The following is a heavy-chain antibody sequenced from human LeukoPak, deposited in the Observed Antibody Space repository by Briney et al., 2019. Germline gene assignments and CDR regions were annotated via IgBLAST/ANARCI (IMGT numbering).Heavy chain of an antibody. CDR3: ARVWDSTGFDY. D-gene: IGHD3-22*01. Sequence: SETLSLTCTVSGGSIGSGGYYWSWFRQHPGRGLEWIGYKHYSGTTYYNPSLKSRVTISVDTSKNQFSLKLSSATAADTAVYYCARVWDSTGFDYWGQGTLVTASS. J-gene: IGHJ4*02. CDR1: GGSIGSGGYY. CDR2: KHYSGTT. V-gene: IGHV4-31*03.